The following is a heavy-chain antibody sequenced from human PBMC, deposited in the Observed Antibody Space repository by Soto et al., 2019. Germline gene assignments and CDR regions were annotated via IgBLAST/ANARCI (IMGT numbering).Heavy chain of an antibody. Sequence: PGESLKISCRASGYKFTSYWIGWVRKMPGKGLEWMGIVYPGDSDTRYSPSFQGQVTMSADKSISTAFLQWSSLKASDTAMYYCARPAGRYENAFDIWGQGTMVTVSS. J-gene: IGHJ3*02. CDR2: VYPGDSDT. CDR3: ARPAGRYENAFDI. D-gene: IGHD1-1*01. CDR1: GYKFTSYW. V-gene: IGHV5-51*01.